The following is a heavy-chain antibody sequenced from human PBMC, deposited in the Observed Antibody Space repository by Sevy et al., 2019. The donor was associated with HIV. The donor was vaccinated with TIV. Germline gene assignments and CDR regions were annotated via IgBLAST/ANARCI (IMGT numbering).Heavy chain of an antibody. J-gene: IGHJ4*02. CDR1: GGTFSSYA. CDR3: ARGAPSIAARPPFDY. V-gene: IGHV1-69*13. Sequence: ASVKVSCKASGGTFSSYAISWVRQAPGQGLEWMGGIIPIFGTANYAQTFQGRVTITADESTSTAYMELSSLRSEDTAVYYCARGAPSIAARPPFDYWGQGTLVTVSS. D-gene: IGHD6-6*01. CDR2: IIPIFGTA.